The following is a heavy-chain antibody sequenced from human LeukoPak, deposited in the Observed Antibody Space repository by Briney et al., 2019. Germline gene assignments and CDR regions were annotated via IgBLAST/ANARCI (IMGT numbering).Heavy chain of an antibody. CDR1: GGSFSGYY. V-gene: IGHV4-34*01. CDR3: ARSLKQWLVFDAFDI. J-gene: IGHJ3*02. Sequence: SETLSLTCAVYGGSFSGYYWSWIRQPPGKGLEWIGEINHSGSTNYNPSLKSRVTISVDTSKNQFSLKLSSVTAADTAVYYCARSLKQWLVFDAFDIWGQGTMVTVSS. D-gene: IGHD6-19*01. CDR2: INHSGST.